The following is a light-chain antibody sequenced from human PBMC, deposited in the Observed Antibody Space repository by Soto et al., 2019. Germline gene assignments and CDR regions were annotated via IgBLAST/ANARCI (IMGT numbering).Light chain of an antibody. J-gene: IGKJ1*01. CDR2: AAS. Sequence: DIPMTQSPSSLSASVGDTVTLTCRASQSIATYLNWYQQKSGRAPKLLIYAASNLQSGAPSRFSGSGSGTDFTLTISSLQPDDFATYYCQQYSTYSRAFGQGTEVETK. CDR3: QQYSTYSRA. V-gene: IGKV1-39*01. CDR1: QSIATY.